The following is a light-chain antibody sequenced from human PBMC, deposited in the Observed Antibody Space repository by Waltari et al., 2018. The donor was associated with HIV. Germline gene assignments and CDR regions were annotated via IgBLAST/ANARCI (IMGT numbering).Light chain of an antibody. CDR1: RLGDKF. J-gene: IGLJ1*01. V-gene: IGLV3-1*01. CDR3: QAWDTNTDFV. CDR2: QDN. Sequence: SYDLTQPPSVSVSPGQTARITCSGDRLGDKFASWYQQRPGQSPTLLIYQDNKRPSGIPERFSGSNSGNTATLTISGTQAMDEADYYCQAWDTNTDFVFGTGTKVTVL.